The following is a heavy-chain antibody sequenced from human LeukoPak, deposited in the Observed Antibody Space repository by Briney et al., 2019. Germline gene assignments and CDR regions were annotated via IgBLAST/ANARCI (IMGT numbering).Heavy chain of an antibody. CDR2: IYYSGST. J-gene: IGHJ3*02. CDR3: ARAIRLVWFDI. V-gene: IGHV4-61*01. CDR1: GGSVSSGSYY. Sequence: SETLSLTCTVSGGSVSSGSYYWSWIRQPPGKGLEWIGYIYYSGSTNYNPSLKRRVTISVDTSKNQFSLKLSSVTAADTAVYYCARAIRLVWFDIWGQGTMVTVSS. D-gene: IGHD3-16*01.